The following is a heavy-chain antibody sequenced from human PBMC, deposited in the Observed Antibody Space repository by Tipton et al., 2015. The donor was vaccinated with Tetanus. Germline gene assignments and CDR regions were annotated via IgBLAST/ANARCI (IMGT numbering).Heavy chain of an antibody. J-gene: IGHJ4*02. Sequence: SGFTFSTSWMTWVRQAPGKGLEWVANINQDESETYYVDSVKSRFTISRDNAKNSLYLQMNSLRAEDTAVYYCANKGGGDSDYWGQGALVTVSS. CDR3: ANKGGGDSDY. V-gene: IGHV3-7*01. CDR2: INQDESET. D-gene: IGHD2-21*01. CDR1: GFTFSTSW.